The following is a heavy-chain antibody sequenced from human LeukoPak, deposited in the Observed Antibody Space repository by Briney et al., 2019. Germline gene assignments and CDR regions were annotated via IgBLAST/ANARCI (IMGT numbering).Heavy chain of an antibody. CDR1: GDSISSLY. V-gene: IGHV4-4*07. Sequence: SETLSLTCSVSGDSISSLYWSWVRQPAEEGLEWIGRIYSSGSTNYNPSLKSRVIMSVDTSKNQFSLKLSSVTAADTAVYYCAREGGKYCYRGACFNPLDYWGQGILVTVSS. CDR2: IYSSGST. CDR3: AREGGKYCYRGACFNPLDY. D-gene: IGHD3-16*02. J-gene: IGHJ4*02.